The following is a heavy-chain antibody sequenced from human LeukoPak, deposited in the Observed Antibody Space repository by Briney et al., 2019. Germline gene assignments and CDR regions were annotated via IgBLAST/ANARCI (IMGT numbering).Heavy chain of an antibody. CDR2: IRYDGSNK. CDR1: RFTFSTYG. D-gene: IGHD5/OR15-5a*01. CDR3: AKWVVSAY. V-gene: IGHV3-30*02. Sequence: PGGSLRLSCAASRFTFSTYGLHWVRQAPGKGLEWVAFIRYDGSNKYYADSVKGRFTISRDNSNNTLYLQMSSLRAEDTAVYYCAKWVVSAYWGQGTLVTVSS. J-gene: IGHJ4*02.